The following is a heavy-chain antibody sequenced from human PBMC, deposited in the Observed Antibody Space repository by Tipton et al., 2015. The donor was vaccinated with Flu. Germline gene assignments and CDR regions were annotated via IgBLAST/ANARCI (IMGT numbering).Heavy chain of an antibody. Sequence: TLSLTCAVYGGSFSGYYWSWIRQPPGKGLEWIGEINHSGSTNYSPSLKSRVTISVDTSKNQFSLKLSSVTAADTAVYYCARDSSGYSIFFDYWGQGTLVTVSS. D-gene: IGHD3-22*01. CDR3: ARDSSGYSIFFDY. J-gene: IGHJ4*02. CDR2: INHSGST. V-gene: IGHV4-34*01. CDR1: GGSFSGYY.